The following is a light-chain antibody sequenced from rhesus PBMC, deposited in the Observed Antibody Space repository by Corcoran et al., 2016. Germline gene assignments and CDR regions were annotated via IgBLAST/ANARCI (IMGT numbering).Light chain of an antibody. Sequence: EIVMTQSPATLSLSPGEGATLSCRASQSVSSNLAWYQQTPGQAPRLLIYGASNRATGIPDRFSGRGSGTEFTLTMKNLEPEDFAVYFCQQYSDWYSFGQGTKVEIK. J-gene: IGKJ2*01. V-gene: IGKV3-42*03. CDR2: GAS. CDR3: QQYSDWYS. CDR1: QSVSSN.